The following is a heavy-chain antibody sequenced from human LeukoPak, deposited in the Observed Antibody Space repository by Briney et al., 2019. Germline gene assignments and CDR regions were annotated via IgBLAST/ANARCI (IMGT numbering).Heavy chain of an antibody. Sequence: PGGSLRLSCVVSGFTFSSYSMNWVRQAPGKGLEWVSFITSTSNNIYYAYSVKSRFIISRDNVQNSLYLHMSSLRDEDTAVYYCARGDGFHFFDYWGQGALVTVSS. J-gene: IGHJ4*02. V-gene: IGHV3-48*02. D-gene: IGHD5-24*01. CDR2: ITSTSNNI. CDR3: ARGDGFHFFDY. CDR1: GFTFSSYS.